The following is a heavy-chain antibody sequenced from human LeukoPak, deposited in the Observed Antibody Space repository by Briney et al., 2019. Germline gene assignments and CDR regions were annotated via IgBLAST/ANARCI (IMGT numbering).Heavy chain of an antibody. D-gene: IGHD4-23*01. CDR2: ISSSSSTI. J-gene: IGHJ4*02. CDR1: GFTFSSYS. CDR3: ARQRYGGNAPEHPPGY. Sequence: GGSLRLSCAASGFTFSSYSMNWVRQAPGKGLEWVSYISSSSSTIYYADSVKGRFTISRDNAKNSLYLQMNSLRAEDTAVYYCARQRYGGNAPEHPPGYWGQGTLVTVSS. V-gene: IGHV3-48*01.